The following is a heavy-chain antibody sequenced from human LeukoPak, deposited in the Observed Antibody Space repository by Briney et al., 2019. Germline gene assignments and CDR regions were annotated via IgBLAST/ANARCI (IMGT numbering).Heavy chain of an antibody. CDR2: IKQDGSEK. CDR1: EFTFSSYA. V-gene: IGHV3-7*03. CDR3: ARGKIAVAGTMVY. D-gene: IGHD6-19*01. Sequence: GGSLRLSCAASEFTFSSYAMSWVRQAPGKGLEWVANIKQDGSEKYYVDSVKGRFTISRDNAKNSLYLQMDSLRSEDTAVYYCARGKIAVAGTMVYWGQGTLVTVSS. J-gene: IGHJ4*02.